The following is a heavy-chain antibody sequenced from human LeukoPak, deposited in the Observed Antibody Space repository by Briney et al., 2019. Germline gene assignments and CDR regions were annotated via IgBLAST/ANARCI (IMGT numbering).Heavy chain of an antibody. J-gene: IGHJ4*02. V-gene: IGHV4-39*01. CDR1: GGSMSSSTYY. Sequence: SETLSLTCTVFGGSMSSSTYYWGWIRQPPGKGLEWIGNSYYSGSTYYTPSLKSRVTISVDTSKKQFSLKLRSVTAADTAVYYCARHFGSARAGFWSGYYPGYFDYRGQGTLVTVSS. D-gene: IGHD3-3*01. CDR2: SYYSGST. CDR3: ARHFGSARAGFWSGYYPGYFDY.